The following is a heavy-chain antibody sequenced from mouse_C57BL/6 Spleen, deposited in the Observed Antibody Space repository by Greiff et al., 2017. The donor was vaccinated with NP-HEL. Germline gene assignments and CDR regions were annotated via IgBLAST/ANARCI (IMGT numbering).Heavy chain of an antibody. V-gene: IGHV1-7*01. J-gene: IGHJ3*01. Sequence: VQVVESGAELAKPGASVKLSCKASGYTFTSYWMHWVKQRPGQGLEWIGYINPSSGYTKYNQKFKDKATLTADKYSSTAYMQLSSLTDEDAAVYYCVPGGDWFAYWGQGTLVTVSA. CDR2: INPSSGYT. CDR3: VPGGDWFAY. CDR1: GYTFTSYW.